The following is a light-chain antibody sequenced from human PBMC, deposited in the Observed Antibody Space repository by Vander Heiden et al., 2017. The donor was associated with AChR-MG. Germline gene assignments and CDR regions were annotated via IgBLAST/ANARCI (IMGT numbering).Light chain of an antibody. V-gene: IGKV3-15*01. Sequence: EIVMTQSPATLSVSPGERATLSCRASQSVSSNLAWYQQKPGQAPRLRSYGASTRATGIPARFSGSGSGTEFTLTISSLQSEDFAVYYCQQYNNWPYTFGQGTKLEIK. CDR1: QSVSSN. CDR3: QQYNNWPYT. J-gene: IGKJ2*01. CDR2: GAS.